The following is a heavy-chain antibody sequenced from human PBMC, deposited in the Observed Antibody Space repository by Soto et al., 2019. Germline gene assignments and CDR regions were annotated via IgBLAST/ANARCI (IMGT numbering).Heavy chain of an antibody. CDR3: AINEGTDGYKFAY. D-gene: IGHD5-12*01. V-gene: IGHV1-69*01. J-gene: IGHJ4*02. CDR1: GGTFSTYD. Sequence: QVQLVQSGAEVKKPGSSVKVSCTASGGTFSTYDICWVRQAPGQGLEWMGGIIPLFGTSNYAQKFQGRATIIADESTRTAYMELRRLRSEDTAVYYFAINEGTDGYKFAYWGQGTLVTVSS. CDR2: IIPLFGTS.